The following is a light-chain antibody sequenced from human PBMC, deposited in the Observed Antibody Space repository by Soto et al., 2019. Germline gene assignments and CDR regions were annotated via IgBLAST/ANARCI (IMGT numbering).Light chain of an antibody. V-gene: IGKV3-20*01. CDR3: QQYGSSPLFT. CDR1: QSVSSSY. CDR2: GAS. Sequence: EIVLTQSPGTLSLSPGERSTLSCRASQSVSSSYLAWYHQKPGQAPRLLIYGASSRATGIPDRFSGSGSGTDFNLTISRLEPEDFEVYYCQQYGSSPLFTFGPGTKVDIK. J-gene: IGKJ3*01.